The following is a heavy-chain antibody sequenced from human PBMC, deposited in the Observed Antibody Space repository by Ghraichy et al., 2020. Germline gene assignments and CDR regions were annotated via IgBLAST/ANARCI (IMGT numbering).Heavy chain of an antibody. CDR3: ARAEGNTGSLDY. J-gene: IGHJ4*02. D-gene: IGHD2-8*02. CDR2: IYHSGST. V-gene: IGHV4-4*02. CDR1: GGSISSSYW. Sequence: SETLSLTCAVSGGSISSSYWWSWVRQPPGKGLEWIGEIYHSGSTNYIPSLKSRVTISIDKSKNQFSLKLSSVTAADTAVYYCARAEGNTGSLDYWGQGTLVTVSS.